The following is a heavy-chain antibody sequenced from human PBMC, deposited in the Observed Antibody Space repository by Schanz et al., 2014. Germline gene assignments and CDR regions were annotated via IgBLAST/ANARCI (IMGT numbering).Heavy chain of an antibody. CDR1: GFTLSNYA. V-gene: IGHV3-23*04. D-gene: IGHD3-10*01. Sequence: EVQLAESGGGLVQPGGSLRLSCAASGFTLSNYAMSWVRQAPGKGLEWVSALSEGGGGTHYADSVRGRFTISSDSSKNTLYLQMSSLRADDTAGYYCAKGRFGELSAFDIWGQGTMVNVSS. CDR3: AKGRFGELSAFDI. CDR2: LSEGGGGT. J-gene: IGHJ3*02.